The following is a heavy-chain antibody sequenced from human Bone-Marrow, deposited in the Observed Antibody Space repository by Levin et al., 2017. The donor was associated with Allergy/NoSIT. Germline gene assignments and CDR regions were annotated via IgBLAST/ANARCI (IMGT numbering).Heavy chain of an antibody. CDR3: AKDRQLVRGNYYYGMDV. Sequence: PGESLKISCAASGFSFSWYGMHWVRQAPGKGLEWVAVISYDETNEDYADSVKGRLTISRDNSRNTLYLEMNSLRAEDTAVYYCAKDRQLVRGNYYYGMDVWGQGTTVTVSS. CDR2: ISYDETNE. J-gene: IGHJ6*02. D-gene: IGHD6-13*01. V-gene: IGHV3-30*18. CDR1: GFSFSWYG.